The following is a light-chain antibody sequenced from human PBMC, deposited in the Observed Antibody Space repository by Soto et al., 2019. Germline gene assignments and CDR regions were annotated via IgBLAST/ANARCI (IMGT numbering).Light chain of an antibody. V-gene: IGLV1-47*02. Sequence: QSVLPQTPSVSGTPGQTVTISCSGSSSNIGRNYVYWYQQLPGAAPKLLIYSQNQRPAGVPARFSGSKSGTSASLAISGLRSEDEAAYYCASWDDTLSGPVFGGGTKLTVL. CDR2: SQN. CDR1: SSNIGRNY. J-gene: IGLJ2*01. CDR3: ASWDDTLSGPV.